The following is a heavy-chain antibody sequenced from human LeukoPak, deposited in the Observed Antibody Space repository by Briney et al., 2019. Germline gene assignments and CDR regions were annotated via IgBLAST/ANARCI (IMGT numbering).Heavy chain of an antibody. CDR2: INQPGSEK. D-gene: IGHD5-18*01. CDR3: AKKRGYTYGFVDF. Sequence: GGSLRLSCSAPGFTFGRYGMNWVRQAPGKGLEWVANINQPGSEKYYVDSVKGRFTISRDNSKNALYLQMNSLRVDDTAIYFCAKKRGYTYGFVDFWGQGVLVTVSS. V-gene: IGHV3-7*03. CDR1: GFTFGRYG. J-gene: IGHJ4*02.